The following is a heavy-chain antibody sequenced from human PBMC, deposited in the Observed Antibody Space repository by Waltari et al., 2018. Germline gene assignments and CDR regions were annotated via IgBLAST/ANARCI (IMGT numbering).Heavy chain of an antibody. CDR3: ARGDFRLSYYYMDV. CDR1: GYTFTGYY. Sequence: QVQLVQSGAEVKKPGASVKVSCKASGYTFTGYYIHWVRQAPGQGLEWMGWISPNSGETNYAQKFQGRGTMTRDTSTTTAYMELSRLTSDDTAVFYCARGDFRLSYYYMDVWGKGTTVTVSS. D-gene: IGHD3-3*01. CDR2: ISPNSGET. V-gene: IGHV1-2*02. J-gene: IGHJ6*03.